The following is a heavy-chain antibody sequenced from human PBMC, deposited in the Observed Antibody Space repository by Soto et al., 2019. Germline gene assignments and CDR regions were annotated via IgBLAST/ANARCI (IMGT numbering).Heavy chain of an antibody. V-gene: IGHV1-69*01. CDR2: ISPIFGST. CDR1: GATFRSYA. CDR3: AGDYGVYDWYGMDV. D-gene: IGHD4-17*01. Sequence: VQLVQSGAEVKKPGSSVKESCRASGATFRSYAFTWVRQAPGQGLEWMGGISPIFGSTIYARQFQGRVTITADDSASTAYMELNSLSSEDTAVYYCAGDYGVYDWYGMDVWGQGTTVTVSS. J-gene: IGHJ6*02.